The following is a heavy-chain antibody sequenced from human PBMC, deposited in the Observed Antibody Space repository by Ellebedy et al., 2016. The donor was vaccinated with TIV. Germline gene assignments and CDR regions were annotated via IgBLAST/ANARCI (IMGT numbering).Heavy chain of an antibody. CDR3: AKDYSGLHGMDV. D-gene: IGHD1-26*01. V-gene: IGHV3-23*01. CDR2: IFGSGGST. J-gene: IGHJ6*02. Sequence: GESLKISCAASGFTFRSYAMNWVRLAPGKELEWVSAIFGSGGSTYYADSVKGWFNISRDNSKNTLYLQMNSLSFEDTAVYYCAKDYSGLHGMDVWGQGITVTVSS. CDR1: GFTFRSYA.